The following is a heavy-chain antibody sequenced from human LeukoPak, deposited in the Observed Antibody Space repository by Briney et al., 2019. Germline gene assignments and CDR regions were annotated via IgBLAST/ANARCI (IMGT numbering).Heavy chain of an antibody. V-gene: IGHV4-4*02. D-gene: IGHD6-19*01. J-gene: IGHJ5*02. CDR1: GFTFSSYSM. CDR2: IYHSGST. CDR3: ARGGTTVAGTFWFDP. Sequence: TGGSLRLSCAASGFTFSSYSMNWVRQAPGKGLEWIGEIYHSGSTNYNSSLKSRVTISVDKSKNQFSLKLSSVTAADTAMYYCARGGTTVAGTFWFDPWGQGTLVTVSS.